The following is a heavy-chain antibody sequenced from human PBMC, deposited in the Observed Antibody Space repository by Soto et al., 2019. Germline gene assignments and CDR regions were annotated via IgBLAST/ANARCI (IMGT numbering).Heavy chain of an antibody. CDR1: GGSISGYY. J-gene: IGHJ1*01. D-gene: IGHD2-2*01. Sequence: SETLSLTCAVYGGSISGYYWSWIRQPPGKGLEWIGEINHSGTTNYNPSLESRVTISVDTSKNQFSLKLTSVTAADTAVYYCARARYCTSASCPGYFQXCGQGTLVTVSS. V-gene: IGHV4-34*01. CDR3: ARARYCTSASCPGYFQX. CDR2: INHSGTT.